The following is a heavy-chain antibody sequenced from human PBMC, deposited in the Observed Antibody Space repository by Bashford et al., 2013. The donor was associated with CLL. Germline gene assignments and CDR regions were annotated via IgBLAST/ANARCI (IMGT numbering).Heavy chain of an antibody. J-gene: IGHJ2*01. Sequence: ASVKVSCKVSGYTLTELSMHWVRQAPGKGLEWMGGFDPEDGETIYAQKFQGRVTMTEDTSTDTAYMELSSLRSEDTAVYYCATVLNYGSGSYYEYWYFDLWGRGTLVTVSS. CDR1: GYTLTELS. CDR3: ATVLNYGSGSYYEYWYFDL. CDR2: FDPEDGET. V-gene: IGHV1-24*01. D-gene: IGHD3-10*01.